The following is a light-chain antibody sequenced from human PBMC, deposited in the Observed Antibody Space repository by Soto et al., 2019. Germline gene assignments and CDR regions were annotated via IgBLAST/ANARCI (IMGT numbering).Light chain of an antibody. V-gene: IGKV3-20*01. CDR3: QQYSSSPIT. Sequence: EIVMTQSPATLFVFPGERATLSCRASQSVSTNLTWYQQKPGQAPRLLIYGASSRATGIPDRFSGGGSGTDFSLTISRLDPEDFAVYYCQQYSSSPITFGQGTRLEIK. CDR1: QSVSTN. J-gene: IGKJ5*01. CDR2: GAS.